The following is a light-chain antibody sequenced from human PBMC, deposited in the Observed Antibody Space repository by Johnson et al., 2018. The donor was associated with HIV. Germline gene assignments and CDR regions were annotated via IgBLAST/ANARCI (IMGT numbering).Light chain of an antibody. CDR1: SSNIGNNY. J-gene: IGLJ1*01. Sequence: QSVLTQPPSVSAAPGQKVTISCSGSSSNIGNNYVSWYQQLPGTAPKLLIYENTTRPSGIPDRFSGSKSGTSATLGINGLQTGDADDDYCGTWDSRLSAEVFGTGTKVTVL. CDR2: ENT. V-gene: IGLV1-51*02. CDR3: GTWDSRLSAEV.